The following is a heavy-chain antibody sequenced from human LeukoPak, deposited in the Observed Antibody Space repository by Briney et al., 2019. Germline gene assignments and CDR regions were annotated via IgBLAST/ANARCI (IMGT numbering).Heavy chain of an antibody. J-gene: IGHJ4*02. Sequence: ASVKVSCKASGYTFTSYGISWVRQAPGQGLEWMGWISAYNGNTNYAQKLQGRVTMTTDTSTSTAYMELRSLRSDDTAVYYCARDYYDRSGYYPIDYWGQGTLVTVSS. V-gene: IGHV1-18*01. CDR3: ARDYYDRSGYYPIDY. CDR1: GYTFTSYG. D-gene: IGHD3-22*01. CDR2: ISAYNGNT.